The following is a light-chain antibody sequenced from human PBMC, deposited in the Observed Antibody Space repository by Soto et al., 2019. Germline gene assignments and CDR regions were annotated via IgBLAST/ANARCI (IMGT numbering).Light chain of an antibody. CDR1: QGIRND. CDR3: QQSYITPWT. Sequence: DIQMTQSPSSLSASVGDRVSITCRASQGIRNDLGWYQQKPGKAPNLLIYTASSLQSGVPSRFSGSGSGTDFTLTISSLQPEDFATYYCQQSYITPWTFGQGTKVDIK. V-gene: IGKV1-39*01. CDR2: TAS. J-gene: IGKJ1*01.